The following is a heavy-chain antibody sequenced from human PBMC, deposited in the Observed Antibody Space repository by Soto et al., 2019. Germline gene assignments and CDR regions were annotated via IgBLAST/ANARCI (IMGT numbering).Heavy chain of an antibody. CDR1: GFTFSSYS. Sequence: EVQLVESGGGLVQPGGSLRLSCAASGFTFSSYSMNWVRQAPGKGLEWVSYISSSSSTIYYADSVTGRFTISRDNAKNSLYLQMNSLRDEDTAGYYCARGGYNWNPANWCDPWGQGTLVTVSS. CDR3: ARGGYNWNPANWCDP. CDR2: ISSSSSTI. J-gene: IGHJ5*02. D-gene: IGHD1-20*01. V-gene: IGHV3-48*02.